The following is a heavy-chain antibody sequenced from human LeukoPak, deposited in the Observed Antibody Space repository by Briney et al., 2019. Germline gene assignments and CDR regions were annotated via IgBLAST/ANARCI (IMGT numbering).Heavy chain of an antibody. CDR2: MNPNSGNT. Sequence: ASVKVSCKASGYTFTSYDINRVRQATGQGLEWMGWMNPNSGNTGYAQRFQGRVTMTRNTSISTAYMELSSLRSEDTAVYYCARDSSSWSSRTFDYWGQGTLVTVSS. J-gene: IGHJ4*02. CDR3: ARDSSSWSSRTFDY. CDR1: GYTFTSYD. D-gene: IGHD6-13*01. V-gene: IGHV1-8*01.